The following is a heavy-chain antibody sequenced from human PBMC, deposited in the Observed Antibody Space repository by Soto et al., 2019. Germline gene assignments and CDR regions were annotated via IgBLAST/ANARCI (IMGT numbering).Heavy chain of an antibody. CDR1: GGSISSSNW. Sequence: QVQLQESGPGLVKPSGTLSLTCAVSGGSISSSNWWSWVRQPPGKGLQWIGEIYHSGSTNYIPSPQTPVTLSVAQSRTQFSLKLTSVPAPDTAVSYSPSRCGAGTVDSWGHATLVTVSS. V-gene: IGHV4-4*02. D-gene: IGHD4-17*01. CDR2: IYHSGST. CDR3: PSRCGAGTVDS. J-gene: IGHJ5*01.